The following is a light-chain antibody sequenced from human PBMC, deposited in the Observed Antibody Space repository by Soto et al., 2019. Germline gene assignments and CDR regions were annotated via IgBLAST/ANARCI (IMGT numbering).Light chain of an antibody. V-gene: IGKV3-15*01. Sequence: EIVMTQSPATLSVSTGERATLSSRASQSVSSNLAWYQQKPGRARRRLLYGASTRATGIPARFSGSGSGTEFTLTISSLQSEEFAVYYCQHYNSWAPWTFGQGTKVEIK. CDR3: QHYNSWAPWT. CDR1: QSVSSN. CDR2: GAS. J-gene: IGKJ1*01.